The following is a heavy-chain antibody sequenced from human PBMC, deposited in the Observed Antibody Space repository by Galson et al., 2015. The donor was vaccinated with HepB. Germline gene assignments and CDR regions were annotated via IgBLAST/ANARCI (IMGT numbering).Heavy chain of an antibody. CDR3: AKREARNSGPFDL. CDR2: ITYDGSDK. D-gene: IGHD6-19*01. J-gene: IGHJ5*02. V-gene: IGHV3-30*18. CDR1: GFTFSSYG. Sequence: SLRLSCAASGFTFSSYGMHWVRQAPGKGLEWVTYITYDGSDKNYARSVKGRFTISRDNSKSMLYLQMDSLRAEDTAVYHCAKREARNSGPFDLLGQGALVTVSS.